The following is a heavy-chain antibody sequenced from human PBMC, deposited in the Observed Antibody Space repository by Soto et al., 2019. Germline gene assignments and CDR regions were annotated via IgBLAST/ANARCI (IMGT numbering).Heavy chain of an antibody. J-gene: IGHJ6*03. CDR3: ARAKARGKDYYYYYMDV. CDR2: IIPILGIA. V-gene: IGHV1-69*02. Sequence: QVQLVQSGAEVKKPGSSVKVSCKASGGTFSSYTISWVRQAPGQGLEWMGRIIPILGIANYAQKFQGRVTITADKSTRTAYKELSSLRSEDTAVYYCARAKARGKDYYYYYMDVWGKGTTLTVSS. D-gene: IGHD3-10*01. CDR1: GGTFSSYT.